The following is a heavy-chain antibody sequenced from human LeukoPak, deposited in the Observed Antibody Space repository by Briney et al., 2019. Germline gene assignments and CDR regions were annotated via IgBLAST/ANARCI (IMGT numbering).Heavy chain of an antibody. CDR1: GYTFTSYG. CDR2: ISAYNGNT. Sequence: ASVKVSCKASGYTFTSYGISWVRQAPGQGLEWMGWISAYNGNTNYAQKLQGSVTMTTDTSTSTAYMELRSLRSDDTAVYYCARDGVGSSGWYTLDYWGQGTLVTVSS. CDR3: ARDGVGSSGWYTLDY. J-gene: IGHJ4*02. V-gene: IGHV1-18*01. D-gene: IGHD6-19*01.